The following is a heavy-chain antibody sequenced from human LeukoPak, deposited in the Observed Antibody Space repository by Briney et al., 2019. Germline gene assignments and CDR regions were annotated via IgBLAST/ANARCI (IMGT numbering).Heavy chain of an antibody. CDR2: ISAYNGNT. Sequence: ASVKVSCKASGYTFTRYGISWLRQAPGQGLEWLGWISAYNGNTNYAQKLQGRVTMTTDTSTSTAYMELRSLRSDDTAVYYCARDKTYYYDSSQEDYWGQGTLVTVSS. V-gene: IGHV1-18*01. D-gene: IGHD3-22*01. CDR1: GYTFTRYG. CDR3: ARDKTYYYDSSQEDY. J-gene: IGHJ4*02.